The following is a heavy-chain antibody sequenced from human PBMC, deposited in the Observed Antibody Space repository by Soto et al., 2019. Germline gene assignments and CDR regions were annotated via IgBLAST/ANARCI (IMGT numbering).Heavy chain of an antibody. D-gene: IGHD4-17*01. V-gene: IGHV3-23*01. Sequence: AGGSLRLSCAASGFTFTSYAMSWVRQPPGKGLEWVSSMSGSGGTTYYADSVKGRFTISRDNSKNTLYLQMNSLRAEDTAVYYCASDNGHYEGFCYWGQGTLVTVSS. J-gene: IGHJ4*02. CDR3: ASDNGHYEGFCY. CDR1: GFTFTSYA. CDR2: MSGSGGTT.